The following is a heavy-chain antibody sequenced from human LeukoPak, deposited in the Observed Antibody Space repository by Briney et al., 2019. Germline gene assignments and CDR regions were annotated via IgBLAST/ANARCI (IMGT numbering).Heavy chain of an antibody. Sequence: PGGSLGLSCAASGFTFSSYSMNWVRQAPGKGLEWVSSISSSSSYIYYADSVKGRFTISRDNAKNSLYLQMNSLRAEDTAVYYCARVYDILTGYYFWGQGTLVTVSS. CDR2: ISSSSSYI. CDR3: ARVYDILTGYYF. V-gene: IGHV3-21*01. D-gene: IGHD3-9*01. CDR1: GFTFSSYS. J-gene: IGHJ4*02.